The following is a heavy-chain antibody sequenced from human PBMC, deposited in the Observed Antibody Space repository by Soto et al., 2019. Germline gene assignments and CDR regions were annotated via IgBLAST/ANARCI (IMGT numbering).Heavy chain of an antibody. CDR3: ARQAKPLYCSGGSCYSSHYYYYMDV. CDR2: IYYSGST. J-gene: IGHJ6*03. Sequence: SETLSLTCTVSCGSISSSSYYWGWIRQPPGKGLEWIGSIYYSGSTYYNPSLKSRVTISVDTSKNQFSLKLSSVTAADTAVYYCARQAKPLYCSGGSCYSSHYYYYMDVWGKGTTVTVSS. CDR1: CGSISSSSYY. D-gene: IGHD2-15*01. V-gene: IGHV4-39*01.